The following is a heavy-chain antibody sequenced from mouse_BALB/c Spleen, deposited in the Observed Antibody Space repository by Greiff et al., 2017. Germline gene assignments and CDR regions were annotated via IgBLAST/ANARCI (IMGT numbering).Heavy chain of an antibody. V-gene: IGHV2-9*02. J-gene: IGHJ4*01. Sequence: VKLVESGPGLVAPSQSLSITCTVSGFSLTSYGVHWVRQPPGKGLEWLGVIWAGGSTNYNSALMSRLSISKDNSKSQVFLKMNSLQTDDTAMYYCAGSSYYAMDYWGQGTSVTVSS. CDR2: IWAGGST. CDR1: GFSLTSYG. CDR3: AGSSYYAMDY. D-gene: IGHD1-1*01.